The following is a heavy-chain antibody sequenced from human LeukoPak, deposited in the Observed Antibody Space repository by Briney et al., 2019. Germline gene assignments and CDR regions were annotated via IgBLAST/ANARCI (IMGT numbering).Heavy chain of an antibody. V-gene: IGHV4-31*03. Sequence: PSETLSLTCTVSGGSISSGGYYWSWIRQNPGKGLEWIGYIYYSGSTYYNPSLKSRVTISVDTSKNQFSLKLSSVTAADTAVYYCARDSPFTVSLYGMDVWGQGTTVTVSS. J-gene: IGHJ6*02. D-gene: IGHD4-17*01. CDR1: GGSISSGGYY. CDR2: IYYSGST. CDR3: ARDSPFTVSLYGMDV.